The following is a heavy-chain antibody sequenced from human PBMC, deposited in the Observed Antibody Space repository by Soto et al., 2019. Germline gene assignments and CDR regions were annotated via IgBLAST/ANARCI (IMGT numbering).Heavy chain of an antibody. CDR2: IYHSGTT. V-gene: IGHV4-38-2*01. D-gene: IGHD6-13*01. CDR1: GFSISSGFY. Sequence: SETLSLTCHVSGFSISSGFYWGWVRQPPGKGLEWIGAIYHSGTTYFNPSLKSRVTMAIDTSKNQFSLSLASVAAADTAMYYCARGMNPQDYWGQGTLVTVSS. CDR3: ARGMNPQDY. J-gene: IGHJ4*02.